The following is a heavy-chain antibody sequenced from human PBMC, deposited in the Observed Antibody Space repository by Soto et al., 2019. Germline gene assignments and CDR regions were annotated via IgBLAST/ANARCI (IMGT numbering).Heavy chain of an antibody. Sequence: QLQLQESGPGLVKPSETLSLTCTVSGGSISSSTYWGWIRQPPGKGLEWIGSIYHSGSTHYNPSLRSRVSISVDTSRNQFSLKLSSVTAADTAVFYCARQGGFFDPWGQGTLVTVSS. CDR1: GGSISSSTY. V-gene: IGHV4-39*01. CDR3: ARQGGFFDP. D-gene: IGHD3-10*01. J-gene: IGHJ5*02. CDR2: IYHSGST.